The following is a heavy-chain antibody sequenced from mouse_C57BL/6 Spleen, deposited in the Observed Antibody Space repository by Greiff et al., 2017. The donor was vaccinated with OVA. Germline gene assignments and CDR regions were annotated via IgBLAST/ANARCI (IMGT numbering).Heavy chain of an antibody. Sequence: VQLQQSGPELVKPGASVKIPCKASGYTFTDYNMDWVKQSHGKSLEWIGDINPNNGGTIYNQKFKGKATLTVDKSSSTAYMELRSLTSEDTAVYYCARVGTTGWFAYWGQGTLVTVSA. V-gene: IGHV1-18*01. J-gene: IGHJ3*01. CDR2: INPNNGGT. CDR3: ARVGTTGWFAY. D-gene: IGHD4-1*02. CDR1: GYTFTDYN.